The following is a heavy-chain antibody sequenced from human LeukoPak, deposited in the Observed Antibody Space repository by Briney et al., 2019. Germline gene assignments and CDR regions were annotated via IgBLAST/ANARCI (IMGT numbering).Heavy chain of an antibody. V-gene: IGHV1-46*01. D-gene: IGHD4-11*01. CDR3: ARDSGTVSDAFDI. CDR1: GYTFISYY. J-gene: IGHJ3*02. CDR2: INPSGGST. Sequence: ASVKVSCKASGYTFISYYIHWVRQAPGQGLEWMGIINPSGGSTRYAQKLQGRDTMTRDTSTGTIYMELSSLRSEDTAVYFCARDSGTVSDAFDIWGQGTMVTVSS.